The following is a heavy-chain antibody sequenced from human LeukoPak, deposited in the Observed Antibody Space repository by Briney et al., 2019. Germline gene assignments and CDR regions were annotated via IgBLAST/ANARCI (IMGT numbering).Heavy chain of an antibody. CDR3: ARRAGAYSHPYDY. J-gene: IGHJ4*02. V-gene: IGHV3-66*04. CDR1: GFIVKSNH. Sequence: GGSLRLSCAASGFIVKSNHMNWVRQAPGKGLEWVSIIYSDGTTYYADSVKGRFTVSRDDSNNTLYLQMNSLRAEDTAVYYCARRAGAYSHPYDYWGQGTLVTVSS. D-gene: IGHD4/OR15-4a*01. CDR2: IYSDGTT.